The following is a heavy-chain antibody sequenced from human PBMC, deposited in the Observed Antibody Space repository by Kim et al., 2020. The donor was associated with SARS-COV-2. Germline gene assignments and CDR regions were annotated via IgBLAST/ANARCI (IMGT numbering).Heavy chain of an antibody. D-gene: IGHD3-10*01. Sequence: VKGRFTISRDDSKSIAYLQMNSLKTEDTAVYYCTRDAVTMVRGVIITFDYWGQGTLVTVSS. V-gene: IGHV3-49*02. J-gene: IGHJ4*02. CDR3: TRDAVTMVRGVIITFDY.